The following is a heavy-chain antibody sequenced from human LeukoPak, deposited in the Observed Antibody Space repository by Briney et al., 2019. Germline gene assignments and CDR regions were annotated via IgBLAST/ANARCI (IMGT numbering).Heavy chain of an antibody. CDR2: INPNSGGT. V-gene: IGHV1-2*02. CDR3: ARGINYDFWSGYYFGYNWFDP. Sequence: ASVKVSCKASGYTFTGYYMHWVRQAPGQGLEWMGWINPNSGGTNYAQKFQGRVTMTRDTSISTAYMELSRLRSDDTAVYYCARGINYDFWSGYYFGYNWFDPWGQGTLVTVSS. D-gene: IGHD3-3*01. CDR1: GYTFTGYY. J-gene: IGHJ5*02.